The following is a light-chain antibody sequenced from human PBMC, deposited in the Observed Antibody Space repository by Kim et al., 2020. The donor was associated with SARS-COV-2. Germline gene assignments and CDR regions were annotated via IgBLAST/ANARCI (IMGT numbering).Light chain of an antibody. Sequence: SYELTQPPSVSVSPGQTASITCSGDKLGDKYACWYQQKPGQSPVLVIYQDSKRPSGIPERFSGSNSGNTATLTISETQAMDEADYYCQAWDSRTYVFGTG. J-gene: IGLJ1*01. CDR3: QAWDSRTYV. CDR1: KLGDKY. CDR2: QDS. V-gene: IGLV3-1*01.